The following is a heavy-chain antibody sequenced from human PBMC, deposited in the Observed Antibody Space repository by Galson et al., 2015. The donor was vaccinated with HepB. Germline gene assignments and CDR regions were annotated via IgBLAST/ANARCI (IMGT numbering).Heavy chain of an antibody. J-gene: IGHJ6*02. CDR1: GFTFSSYG. CDR2: IRYDGSNK. Sequence: SLRLSCAASGFTFSSYGMHWVRQAPGKGLEWVAFIRYDGSNKYYADSAKGRFTISRDNSRNTLYLQMNSLRAEDTAVYYCAKRAVATAALNYYYYYYGMDVWGQGTTVTVSS. CDR3: AKRAVATAALNYYYYYYGMDV. V-gene: IGHV3-30*02. D-gene: IGHD6-19*01.